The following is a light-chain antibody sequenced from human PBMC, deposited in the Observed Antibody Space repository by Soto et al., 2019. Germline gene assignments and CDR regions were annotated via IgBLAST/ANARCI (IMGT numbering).Light chain of an antibody. J-gene: IGKJ4*01. V-gene: IGKV3-11*01. Sequence: EIVLTQSPATLSLSPGERATLSCRASQSVSSYLAWYQQKPGQAPRLLVYGVSTRATGIPDRFSGRGSGTDFTLTISSLEPEDFAVYYCQQRSNWPLLTFGGGTKVDI. CDR3: QQRSNWPLLT. CDR1: QSVSSY. CDR2: GVS.